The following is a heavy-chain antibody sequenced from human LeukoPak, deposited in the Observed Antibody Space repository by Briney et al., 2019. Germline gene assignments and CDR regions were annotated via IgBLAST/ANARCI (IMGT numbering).Heavy chain of an antibody. Sequence: GGSLRLSCAASGFTFSSYSMNWVRQAAGKGLEWVSSISSSSSYIYYAHSVKGRFTISRDNAKNSLYLQMNSLRAEDTAVYYCARVDGYDTDWGQGTLVTVSS. CDR2: ISSSSSYI. CDR3: ARVDGYDTD. D-gene: IGHD3-22*01. V-gene: IGHV3-21*01. J-gene: IGHJ4*02. CDR1: GFTFSSYS.